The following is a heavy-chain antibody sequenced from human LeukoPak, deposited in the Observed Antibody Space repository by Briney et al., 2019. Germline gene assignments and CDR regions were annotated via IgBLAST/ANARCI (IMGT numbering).Heavy chain of an antibody. CDR1: GYTFTSYG. V-gene: IGHV1-18*01. Sequence: GASVKVSCKASGYTFTSYGITWVRQAPGQRLEWMGWISAYNGNTNSAQKFQGRVTMTTDTSTSTAHMELRNLRSDDTAVYYCARGQRLLLDFDYWGQGTLVTVSS. D-gene: IGHD2/OR15-2a*01. CDR2: ISAYNGNT. CDR3: ARGQRLLLDFDY. J-gene: IGHJ4*02.